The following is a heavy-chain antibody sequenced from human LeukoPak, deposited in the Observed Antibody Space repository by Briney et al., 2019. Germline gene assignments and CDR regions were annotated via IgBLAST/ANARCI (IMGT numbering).Heavy chain of an antibody. CDR1: GGSFSGYY. V-gene: IGHV4-34*01. D-gene: IGHD3-22*01. CDR3: ARLNPITLKWAFDT. Sequence: SETLSLTCAVYGGSFSGYYWSWIRQPPGKGLEWIGEINHRGSTNYNPSLKSRVTISVDTSKHQFSLKLSSVTAADTAVYYCARLNPITLKWAFDTWGQGTMVTVSS. J-gene: IGHJ3*02. CDR2: INHRGST.